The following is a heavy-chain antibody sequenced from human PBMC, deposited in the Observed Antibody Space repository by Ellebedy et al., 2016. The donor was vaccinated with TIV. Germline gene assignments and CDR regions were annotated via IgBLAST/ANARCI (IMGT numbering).Heavy chain of an antibody. Sequence: SVKVSCXASGGTFSSYAISWVRQAPGQGLEWMGGIIPIFGTANYAQKFQGRVTITADESTSTAYMELSSLRSEDTAVYYCARAMPSGSYWFIWGQGTMVTVSS. J-gene: IGHJ3*02. CDR2: IIPIFGTA. CDR1: GGTFSSYA. V-gene: IGHV1-69*13. CDR3: ARAMPSGSYWFI. D-gene: IGHD1-26*01.